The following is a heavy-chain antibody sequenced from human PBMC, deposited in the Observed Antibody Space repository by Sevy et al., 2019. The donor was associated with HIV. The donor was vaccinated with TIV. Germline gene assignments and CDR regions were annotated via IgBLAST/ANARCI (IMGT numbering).Heavy chain of an antibody. CDR2: ISSSGSTI. CDR1: GFTFSDYY. D-gene: IGHD3-10*01. CDR3: AKDRVSGTYYTGDFDY. Sequence: GGSLRLSCAASGFTFSDYYMSWIRQAPGKGLEWVSYISSSGSTIYYADSVKGRFTISRDNSNNTLYLQMNTLRAEDTAVYYCAKDRVSGTYYTGDFDYWGQGTLVTVSS. V-gene: IGHV3-11*01. J-gene: IGHJ4*02.